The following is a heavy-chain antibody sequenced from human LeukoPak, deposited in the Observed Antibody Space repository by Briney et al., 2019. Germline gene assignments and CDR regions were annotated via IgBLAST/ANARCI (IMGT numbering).Heavy chain of an antibody. D-gene: IGHD3-22*01. CDR2: ISGSGGST. CDR1: GFTFSSYA. Sequence: GGSLRLSCAASGFTFSSYAMSWVRQAPGKGLEWVSAISGSGGSTYYADSVKGRFTISGDNAKNSLYLQMNSLRAEDTAVYYCARENSDYYDSSRNDAFDIWGQGTMVTVSS. J-gene: IGHJ3*02. CDR3: ARENSDYYDSSRNDAFDI. V-gene: IGHV3-23*01.